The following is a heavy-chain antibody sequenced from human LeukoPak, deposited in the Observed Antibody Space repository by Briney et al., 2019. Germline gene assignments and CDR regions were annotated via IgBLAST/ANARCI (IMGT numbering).Heavy chain of an antibody. D-gene: IGHD3-16*01. CDR3: VRGGTWMEDAFDI. V-gene: IGHV3-64*02. CDR1: GFTFSSYA. J-gene: IGHJ3*02. CDR2: ISSNGVGT. Sequence: GGSLRLSCAASGFTFSSYAMHWVRQAPGKGLEYVSGISSNGVGTHPADSVKGRFSISRDNSKNTLYLQMGSLRAEDMAVYYCVRGGTWMEDAFDIWGQGTMVTVSS.